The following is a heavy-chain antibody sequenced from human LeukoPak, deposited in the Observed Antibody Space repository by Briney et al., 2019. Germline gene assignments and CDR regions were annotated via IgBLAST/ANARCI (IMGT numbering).Heavy chain of an antibody. D-gene: IGHD1-26*01. V-gene: IGHV1-18*01. Sequence: GASVKGSCKASGYTFTSYGISWVRQAPGQGLEWMGWISAYNGNTNYAQKLQGRVTMTTDTSTSTAYMELRSLRSDDTAVYYCARESKWEPGDAFDIWGQGTMVTVSS. CDR1: GYTFTSYG. J-gene: IGHJ3*02. CDR3: ARESKWEPGDAFDI. CDR2: ISAYNGNT.